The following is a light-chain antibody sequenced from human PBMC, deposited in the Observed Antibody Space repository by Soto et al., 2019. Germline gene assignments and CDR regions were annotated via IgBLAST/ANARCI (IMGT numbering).Light chain of an antibody. J-gene: IGKJ5*01. CDR3: QQSYSTPIT. Sequence: DIQITQSPSSLSASVGDRVTITCRASRGIDIYLNWYHQKPGKAPKLLIYAASNLQTGVPSRFSGSGSGTDFTLTISSLQPEDFATYYCQQSYSTPITFGQGTRLEIK. V-gene: IGKV1-39*01. CDR1: RGIDIY. CDR2: AAS.